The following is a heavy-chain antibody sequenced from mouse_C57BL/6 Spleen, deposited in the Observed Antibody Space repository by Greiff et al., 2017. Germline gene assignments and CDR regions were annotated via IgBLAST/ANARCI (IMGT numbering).Heavy chain of an antibody. Sequence: QVQLQQPGTELVKPGASVKLSCKASGYTFTSYWMHWVKQRPGQGLEWIGNINPSNGGTNYNEKFKSKATLTVDKSSSTAYMQLSSLTSEDSAVYYCARELYYYGSSPAWFAYWGQGTLVTVSA. CDR2: INPSNGGT. CDR1: GYTFTSYW. J-gene: IGHJ3*01. CDR3: ARELYYYGSSPAWFAY. D-gene: IGHD1-1*01. V-gene: IGHV1-53*01.